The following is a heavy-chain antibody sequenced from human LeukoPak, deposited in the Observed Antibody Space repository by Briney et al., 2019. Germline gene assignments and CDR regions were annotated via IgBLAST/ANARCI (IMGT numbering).Heavy chain of an antibody. Sequence: PGGSLRLSCAASGFTFTSYEMNWVRQAPGKGLEWVSYITISGSTIYYADSVKGRFTISRDNAKNSLYLQMNSLRAEDTAVYYCAREIRFGELAFDYRGQGTLVTVSS. CDR2: ITISGSTI. CDR1: GFTFTSYE. J-gene: IGHJ4*02. D-gene: IGHD3-10*01. CDR3: AREIRFGELAFDY. V-gene: IGHV3-48*03.